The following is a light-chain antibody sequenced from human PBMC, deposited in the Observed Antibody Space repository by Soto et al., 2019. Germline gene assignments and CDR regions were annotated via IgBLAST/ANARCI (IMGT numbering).Light chain of an antibody. CDR3: QQNYRIPS. Sequence: ILMPQYPGSPAASLGATATISCKSSQRVLYRSHTKNQLAWYLQKPGRPPKLLIYWASPRVSGVPASFSGSGHATALTHTSGSLQAEGGAVFHLQQNYRIPSFGQGDKVDIK. CDR2: WAS. CDR1: QRVLYRSHTKNQ. V-gene: IGKV4-1*01. J-gene: IGKJ2*01.